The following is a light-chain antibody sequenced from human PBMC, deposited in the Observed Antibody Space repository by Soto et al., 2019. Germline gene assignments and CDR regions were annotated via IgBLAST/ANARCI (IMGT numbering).Light chain of an antibody. J-gene: IGKJ4*01. Sequence: EIVLTQSPGTLSLSPGERATLSRRASQSFNSIYLAWYQHKPGQAPRLLIYGASSRATGIPDRFSGSGSGTDFSLTISRLEPEDFAIYYCQHYGSSPLTTFGGGTKVEI. CDR2: GAS. CDR3: QHYGSSPLTT. V-gene: IGKV3-20*01. CDR1: QSFNSIY.